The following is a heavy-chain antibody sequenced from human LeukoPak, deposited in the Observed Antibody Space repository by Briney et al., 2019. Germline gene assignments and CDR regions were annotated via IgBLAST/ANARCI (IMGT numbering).Heavy chain of an antibody. CDR3: AKLTGVVISYFDY. Sequence: PGGSLRLSCAASGFTFSSYAMSWVRQPPGKGLEWVSAISGSGGSTYYADSVKGRFTISRDNSKNTLYLQMNSLRAEDTAVYYCAKLTGVVISYFDYWGQGTLVIVSS. D-gene: IGHD3-22*01. J-gene: IGHJ4*02. CDR1: GFTFSSYA. V-gene: IGHV3-23*01. CDR2: ISGSGGST.